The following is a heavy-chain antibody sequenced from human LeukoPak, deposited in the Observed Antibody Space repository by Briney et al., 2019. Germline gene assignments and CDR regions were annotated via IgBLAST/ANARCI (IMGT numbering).Heavy chain of an antibody. D-gene: IGHD6-13*01. V-gene: IGHV1-2*02. CDR2: INPNSGGT. Sequence: GASVKVSCKASGGTFSSYAISWVRQAPGQGLEWMGWINPNSGGTNYAQKFQGRVTMTRDTSISTAYMELSRLRSDDTAVYYCARVSSSWYSRYFDYWGQGTLVTVSS. CDR3: ARVSSSWYSRYFDY. CDR1: GGTFSSYA. J-gene: IGHJ4*02.